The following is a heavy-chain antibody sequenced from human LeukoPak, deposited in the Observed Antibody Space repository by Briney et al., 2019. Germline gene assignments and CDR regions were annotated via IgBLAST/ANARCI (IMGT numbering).Heavy chain of an antibody. CDR2: IYYSGST. J-gene: IGHJ4*02. CDR1: GGSISSYY. Sequence: SETLSLTCTVSGGSISSYYWSWIRQPPGKGLEWIGYIYYSGSTNYNPSLKSRVTISVDTSKNQFSLKLSSVTAADTAVYYCARNYDLGGNFDYWGQGTLVTVSS. V-gene: IGHV4-59*12. CDR3: ARNYDLGGNFDY. D-gene: IGHD3-3*01.